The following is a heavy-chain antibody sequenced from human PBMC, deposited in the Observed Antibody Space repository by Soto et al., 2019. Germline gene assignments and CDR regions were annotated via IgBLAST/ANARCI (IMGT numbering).Heavy chain of an antibody. CDR3: AKQVEMATVVDY. CDR2: IDASSSTS. V-gene: IGHV3-48*01. Sequence: GGSLRLSCTDSGFTFSSHNMNWVRQAPGKGLEWVSYIDASSSTSYYADSVKGRFTISRDNAKKSVYLQMNSLRVEDTAVYYCAKQVEMATVVDYWGQGTLVTVSS. J-gene: IGHJ4*02. D-gene: IGHD4-4*01. CDR1: GFTFSSHN.